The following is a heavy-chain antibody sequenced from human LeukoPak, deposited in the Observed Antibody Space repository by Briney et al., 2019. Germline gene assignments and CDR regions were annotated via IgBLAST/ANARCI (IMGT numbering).Heavy chain of an antibody. J-gene: IGHJ3*02. V-gene: IGHV3-30-3*01. CDR3: ARDSSAFDI. CDR1: GFTVSSNY. CDR2: ISYDGSNK. Sequence: GGSLRLSCAASGFTVSSNYMSWVRQAPGKGLEWVAVISYDGSNKYYADSVKGRFTISRDNSKNTLYLQMNSLRAEDTAVYYCARDSSAFDIWGQGTMVTVSS.